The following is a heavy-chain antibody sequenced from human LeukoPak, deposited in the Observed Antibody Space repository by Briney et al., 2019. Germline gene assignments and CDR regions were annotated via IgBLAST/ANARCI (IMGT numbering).Heavy chain of an antibody. CDR2: IHYSGGT. J-gene: IGHJ3*01. D-gene: IGHD3-22*01. CDR3: ASGKYYYDESVSVNRASRTALNV. CDR1: GGSVSNSSYY. V-gene: IGHV4-39*07. Sequence: SETLSLTCTVSGGSVSNSSYYWGWIRQPPGKGLEWISIIHYSGGTFYNPSLKSRVTISVDTSKNQFSLKLTSVTAADTAVYYCASGKYYYDESVSVNRASRTALNVWAQGTMVIVSS.